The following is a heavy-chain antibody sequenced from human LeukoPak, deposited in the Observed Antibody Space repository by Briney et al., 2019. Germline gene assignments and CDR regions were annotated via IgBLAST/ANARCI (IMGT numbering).Heavy chain of an antibody. V-gene: IGHV3-48*01. D-gene: IGHD5-18*01. J-gene: IGHJ4*02. CDR1: GFTFSSYS. Sequence: GGSLRLSCAASGFTFSSYSMNWVRQAPGKGLEWVSYISSSSSIMDYADSVKGRFTISRDNAKNSLYLQMNSLRAEDTAVYYCARARGYSYGYTDYWGQGTLVTVSS. CDR3: ARARGYSYGYTDY. CDR2: ISSSSSIM.